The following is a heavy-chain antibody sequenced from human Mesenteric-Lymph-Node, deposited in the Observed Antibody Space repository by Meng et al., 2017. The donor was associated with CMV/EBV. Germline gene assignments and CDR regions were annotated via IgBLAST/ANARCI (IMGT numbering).Heavy chain of an antibody. CDR2: INPNSGGT. CDR3: AREGLYYYDSSGYFFDY. V-gene: IGHV1-2*02. J-gene: IGHJ4*02. D-gene: IGHD3-22*01. Sequence: ASVKVSCKASGYTFTGYYMHWVRQAPGQGLEWMGWINPNSGGTNYAQKFQGRVTITADKSTSTAYMELSSLRSEDTAVYYCAREGLYYYDSSGYFFDYWGQGTLVTVSS. CDR1: GYTFTGYY.